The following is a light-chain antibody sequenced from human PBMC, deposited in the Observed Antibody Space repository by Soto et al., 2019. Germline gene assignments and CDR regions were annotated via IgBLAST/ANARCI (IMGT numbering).Light chain of an antibody. Sequence: QSVLTQPASVSGSPGQSITISCAGTSSDVGGYNYVSWYQQYPGKAPKLMIYEVRNRPSGVSNRFSGSKSGNTASLTISGLQAEDEADYYCSSHTSSSTVVFGGGTKLTVL. V-gene: IGLV2-14*01. J-gene: IGLJ2*01. CDR3: SSHTSSSTVV. CDR2: EVR. CDR1: SSDVGGYNY.